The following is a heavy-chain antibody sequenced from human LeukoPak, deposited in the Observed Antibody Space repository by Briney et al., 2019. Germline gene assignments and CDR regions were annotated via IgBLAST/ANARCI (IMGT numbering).Heavy chain of an antibody. D-gene: IGHD6-13*01. V-gene: IGHV4-59*01. CDR2: IYYSGST. J-gene: IGHJ4*02. CDR3: ARDGGIALGY. Sequence: SETLSLTCTVSGGSISSYYWSWIRQPPGKGLEWIGYIYYSGSTNYNPSLKSRVTISVDTSKNQFSLKLSSVTAADTAVYYCARDGGIALGYWGQGTLVTVSS. CDR1: GGSISSYY.